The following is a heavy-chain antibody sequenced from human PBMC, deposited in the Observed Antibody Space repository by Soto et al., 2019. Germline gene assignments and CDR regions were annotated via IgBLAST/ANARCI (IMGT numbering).Heavy chain of an antibody. CDR3: ARTPSNSGVDY. CDR1: GYSIRSGYY. V-gene: IGHV4-38-2*01. Sequence: NPSETLSLTCDVSGYSIRSGYYWAWIRQSPGKELQWIGSIYHNGVAYYMSSLKSRVTISVDTSKNQFSLRLTSVTAADTAVYYCARTPSNSGVDYWGQGMLVTVSS. J-gene: IGHJ4*02. D-gene: IGHD2-15*01. CDR2: IYHNGVA.